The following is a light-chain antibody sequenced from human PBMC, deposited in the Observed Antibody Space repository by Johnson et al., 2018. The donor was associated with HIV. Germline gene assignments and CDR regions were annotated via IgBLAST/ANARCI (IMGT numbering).Light chain of an antibody. Sequence: QSVLTQPPSVSAAPGQKVTISCSGSSSNIGNNYVSWYQQLPGTAPKLLIYDNNKRPSGIPDRFSGSKSGTSASLAFSGLQSEAEADYYCAAWDDSLNGPLYVIGTGTKVTVL. CDR2: DNN. J-gene: IGLJ1*01. V-gene: IGLV1-51*01. CDR1: SSNIGNNY. CDR3: AAWDDSLNGPLYV.